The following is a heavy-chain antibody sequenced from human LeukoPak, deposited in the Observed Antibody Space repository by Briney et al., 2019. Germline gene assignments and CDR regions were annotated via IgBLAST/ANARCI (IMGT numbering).Heavy chain of an antibody. Sequence: PGESLKISRQTSGYSFNTFMIACVPQAASRDLECRGLVYPLDSETRYGPSFQGQVTISADKSISTAYLQWSSLKASDTAVYYCARRVDSYWFFDYWGQGTLVTVSS. J-gene: IGHJ4*02. CDR2: VYPLDSET. V-gene: IGHV5-51*01. CDR3: ARRVDSYWFFDY. CDR1: GYSFNTFM. D-gene: IGHD2-8*02.